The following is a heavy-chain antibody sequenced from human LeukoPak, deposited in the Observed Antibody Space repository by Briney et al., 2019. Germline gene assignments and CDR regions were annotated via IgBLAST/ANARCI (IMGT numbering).Heavy chain of an antibody. J-gene: IGHJ6*03. CDR3: AKAYLVGANPYYYYYYMDV. CDR1: GFTFSNYW. V-gene: IGHV3-7*01. D-gene: IGHD1-26*01. CDR2: INQDGSNK. Sequence: GGSLRLSCAASGFTFSNYWMSWVRQAPGKGLEWVANINQDGSNKYYADSVKGRFTISRDNSKNTLYLQMNSLRAEDTAVYYCAKAYLVGANPYYYYYYMDVWGKGTTVTVSS.